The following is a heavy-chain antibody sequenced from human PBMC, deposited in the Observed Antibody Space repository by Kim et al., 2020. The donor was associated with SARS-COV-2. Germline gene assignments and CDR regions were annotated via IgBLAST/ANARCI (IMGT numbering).Heavy chain of an antibody. CDR1: GYSFISYW. D-gene: IGHD3-9*01. CDR2: IYPGDSDT. Sequence: GESLKISCKGSGYSFISYWIGWVRQMPGRGLEWMGIIYPGDSDTRYSPSFQGQVTISADKSISTAYLQWSSLKASDTAMYYCARLNDHFDGLSSEGHDAFDFWGQGTMVTVSS. CDR3: ARLNDHFDGLSSEGHDAFDF. V-gene: IGHV5-51*01. J-gene: IGHJ3*01.